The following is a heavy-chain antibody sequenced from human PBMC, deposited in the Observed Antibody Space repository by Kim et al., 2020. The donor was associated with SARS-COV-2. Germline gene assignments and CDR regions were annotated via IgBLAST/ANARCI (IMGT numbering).Heavy chain of an antibody. Sequence: ADSVKGRFTISRDNSKTPLYLQMNSLRAEDTAVYYCAKDLLVMGARLFDYWGQGTLVTVSS. D-gene: IGHD1-26*01. CDR3: AKDLLVMGARLFDY. V-gene: IGHV3-23*01. J-gene: IGHJ4*02.